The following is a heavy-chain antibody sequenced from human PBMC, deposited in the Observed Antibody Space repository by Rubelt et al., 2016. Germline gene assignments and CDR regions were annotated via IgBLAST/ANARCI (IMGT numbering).Heavy chain of an antibody. J-gene: IGHJ6*02. CDR1: GFTFSSYS. CDR3: ARDWGDPRVEIHYGMDV. D-gene: IGHD5-24*01. V-gene: IGHV3-48*01. Sequence: EVQLVESGGGLVQPGGSLRLSCAASGFTFSSYSMNWVRQAPGKGLEWVSYISSSSSTIYYADSVKGRFTISRDNSKNTLYLQMNSLRADDTAVYYCARDWGDPRVEIHYGMDVWGQGTTVTVSS. CDR2: ISSSSSTI.